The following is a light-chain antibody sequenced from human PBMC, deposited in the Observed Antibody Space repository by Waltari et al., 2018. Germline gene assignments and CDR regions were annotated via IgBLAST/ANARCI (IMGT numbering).Light chain of an antibody. CDR1: QSVSSY. J-gene: IGKJ3*01. CDR3: YQHSSGYFT. Sequence: VILTQSPATLSLSPGERATLSCRASQSVSSYLAWYQQTPGQAPRLLIHSAASRATGSPDRFSGSGSGTEVTLTISRLEPEDVGVYHCYQHSSGYFTFGPGTKLDIK. V-gene: IGKV3-11*01. CDR2: SAA.